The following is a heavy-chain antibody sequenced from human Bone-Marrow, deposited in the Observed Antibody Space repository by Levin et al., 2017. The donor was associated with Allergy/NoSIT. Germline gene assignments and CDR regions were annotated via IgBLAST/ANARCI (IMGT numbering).Heavy chain of an antibody. D-gene: IGHD4-23*01. Sequence: GGSLRLSCKTSGSVFATHYMHWVRQAPRHGLEWMGLIDPSGGATTYAQNFQGRVTVTRDASTATVYLELTNLTSEDTGIYYCTRDNRMPVGGTGWFDPWGQGTLVTVFS. CDR3: TRDNRMPVGGTGWFDP. CDR2: IDPSGGAT. V-gene: IGHV1-46*03. CDR1: GSVFATHY. J-gene: IGHJ5*02.